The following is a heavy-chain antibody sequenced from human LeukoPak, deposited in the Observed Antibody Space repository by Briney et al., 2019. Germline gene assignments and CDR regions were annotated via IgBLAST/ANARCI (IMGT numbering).Heavy chain of an antibody. J-gene: IGHJ6*03. CDR3: ARQPHYYYYMDV. V-gene: IGHV4-38-2*02. CDR1: GYSISSGYY. Sequence: SETLSLTCTVSGYSISSGYYWGWIRQPPGKGLEWIGSIYYSGSTYYNPSLKSRVTISVDTSKNQFSLKLSSVAAADTAVYYCARQPHYYYYMDVWGKGTTVTISS. CDR2: IYYSGST.